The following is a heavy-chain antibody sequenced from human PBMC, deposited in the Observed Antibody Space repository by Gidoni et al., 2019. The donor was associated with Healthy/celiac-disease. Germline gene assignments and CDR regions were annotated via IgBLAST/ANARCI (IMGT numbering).Heavy chain of an antibody. CDR2: IRSKANSYAT. CDR1: GFTFSGSA. V-gene: IGHV3-73*01. J-gene: IGHJ4*02. CDR3: VMSDSSGYPQRY. D-gene: IGHD3-22*01. Sequence: EVQLVESGGGLVQPGGSLKLSCAASGFTFSGSAMHWVRQASGKGLEWVGRIRSKANSYATAYAASVKGRFTISRDDSKNTAYLQMNSLKTEDTAVYYCVMSDSSGYPQRYWGQGTLVTVSS.